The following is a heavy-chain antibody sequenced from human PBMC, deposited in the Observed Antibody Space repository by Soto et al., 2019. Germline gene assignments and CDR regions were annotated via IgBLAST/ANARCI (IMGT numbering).Heavy chain of an antibody. J-gene: IGHJ1*01. CDR3: AREENCSDGICYSEYFQR. CDR2: VNPSGGST. Sequence: ASVKVSCKASGYIFTAYSMHWVRQAPGQGLEWMGVVNPSGGSTNYAQKFQGRITMTRDTSTSTVYMDLSSLTSEDTAVYYCAREENCSDGICYSEYFQRWGQGILVTVSS. V-gene: IGHV1-46*01. CDR1: GYIFTAYS. D-gene: IGHD2-15*01.